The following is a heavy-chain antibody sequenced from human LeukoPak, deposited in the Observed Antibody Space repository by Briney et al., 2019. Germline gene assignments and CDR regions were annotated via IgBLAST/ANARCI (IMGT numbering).Heavy chain of an antibody. CDR3: ARGYGDYEVTDY. CDR1: GFPFSNYY. J-gene: IGHJ4*02. D-gene: IGHD4-17*01. V-gene: IGHV3-11*01. CDR2: ISTSASTI. Sequence: SGGSLRLSCVASGFPFSNYYMSWIRQAPGKGLEWISYISTSASTIYYADSVKGRFTISRDNAKNSLYLKMNSLRAEDTAVYYCARGYGDYEVTDYWGQGTLVTVSS.